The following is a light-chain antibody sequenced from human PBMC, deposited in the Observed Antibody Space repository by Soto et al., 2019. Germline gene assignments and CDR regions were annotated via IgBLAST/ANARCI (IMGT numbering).Light chain of an antibody. CDR2: EVF. J-gene: IGLJ2*01. CDR3: SSYAASDNFVV. CDR1: ISDVGGYNY. V-gene: IGLV2-8*01. Sequence: QSALTQPPSASGSPGQSVTISCTGTISDVGGYNYVSWYQQHPGKAPKLMIYEVFKRPSGVPDRFSGSKSGNTASLTVSGLQAEDEADYYCSSYAASDNFVVFGGGTKVTVL.